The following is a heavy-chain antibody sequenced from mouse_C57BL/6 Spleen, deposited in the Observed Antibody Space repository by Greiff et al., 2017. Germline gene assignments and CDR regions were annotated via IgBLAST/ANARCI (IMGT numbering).Heavy chain of an antibody. J-gene: IGHJ4*01. CDR3: ARGGGKKDYAMDY. Sequence: EVQRVESGGGLVKPGGSLKLSCAASGFTFSSYAMSWVRQTPEKRLEWVATISDGGSYTYYPDNVKGRFTISRDNAKNNLYLQMSHLKSEDTAMYYCARGGGKKDYAMDYWGQGTSVTVSS. D-gene: IGHD2-1*01. CDR1: GFTFSSYA. CDR2: ISDGGSYT. V-gene: IGHV5-4*01.